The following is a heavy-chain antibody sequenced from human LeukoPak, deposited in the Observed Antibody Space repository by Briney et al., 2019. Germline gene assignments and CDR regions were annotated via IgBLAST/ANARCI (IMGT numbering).Heavy chain of an antibody. Sequence: KPGGSLRLSCAASGFIFSDYSMNWVRQAPGKGLEWVSSISYSSSYIYYADSVKGRFTISRDNAKNSLYLQMNSLRVEDTAVYYCARFALEMATSNWGQGTQVTVSS. CDR3: ARFALEMATSN. D-gene: IGHD5-24*01. J-gene: IGHJ4*02. V-gene: IGHV3-21*01. CDR1: GFIFSDYS. CDR2: ISYSSSYI.